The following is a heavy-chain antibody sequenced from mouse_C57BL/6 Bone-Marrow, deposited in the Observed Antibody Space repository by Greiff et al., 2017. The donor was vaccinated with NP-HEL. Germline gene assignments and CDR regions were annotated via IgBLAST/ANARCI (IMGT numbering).Heavy chain of an antibody. V-gene: IGHV1-76*01. J-gene: IGHJ3*01. Sequence: QVQLKQPGAELVRPGASVKLSCKASGYTFTDYYINWVKQRPGQGLEWIGRIYPGSGSTYYNEKFKGKATLTADKSSSTAYMQLSSLTSEASAVYSCATSSRLSPAWFAYWGQGTLVTVSA. CDR3: ATSSRLSPAWFAY. D-gene: IGHD6-1*01. CDR1: GYTFTDYY. CDR2: IYPGSGST.